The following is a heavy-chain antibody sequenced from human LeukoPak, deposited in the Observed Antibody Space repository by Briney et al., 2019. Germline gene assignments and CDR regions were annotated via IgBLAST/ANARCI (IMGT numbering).Heavy chain of an antibody. J-gene: IGHJ6*03. CDR2: ISSSGSTI. CDR3: ARVRKDYYYYYMDV. V-gene: IGHV3-11*04. CDR1: GFTFSDYY. Sequence: GGSLRLSCAASGFTFSDYYMSWIRQAPGKGLEWVSYISSSGSTIYYADSVKGRFTISKDNAKNSLYLQMNSLRAVDTAVYYCARVRKDYYYYYMDVWGKGTTVTVSS.